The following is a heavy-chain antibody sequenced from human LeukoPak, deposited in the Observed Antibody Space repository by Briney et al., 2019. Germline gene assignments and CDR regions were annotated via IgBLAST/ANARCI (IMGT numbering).Heavy chain of an antibody. Sequence: GGPLRLSCESSGFTFSVYWMDWVRQAPGKGLVWVSRVSNDGSATTYADSVKGRFTISRDNAKNTLYLEMNSLRAEDTAVYYCARDFVQAGSDYWGQGTLVTVSS. D-gene: IGHD1-1*01. CDR3: ARDFVQAGSDY. CDR1: GFTFSVYW. J-gene: IGHJ4*02. CDR2: VSNDGSAT. V-gene: IGHV3-74*03.